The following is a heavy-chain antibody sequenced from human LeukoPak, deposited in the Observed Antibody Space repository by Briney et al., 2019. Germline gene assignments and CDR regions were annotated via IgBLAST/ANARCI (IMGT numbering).Heavy chain of an antibody. CDR1: GGSFSGYY. Sequence: SETLSLTCAVSGGSFSGYYWYWIRQPPGKGLEWIGEINHGESTNYNPSLKSRATLSVDTSKNQFSLKLTSVTAADTAVYYCARGRSYYYDTSGYYPSIYYGMDVWGQGTTVIVSS. V-gene: IGHV4-34*01. CDR3: ARGRSYYYDTSGYYPSIYYGMDV. J-gene: IGHJ6*02. D-gene: IGHD3-22*01. CDR2: INHGEST.